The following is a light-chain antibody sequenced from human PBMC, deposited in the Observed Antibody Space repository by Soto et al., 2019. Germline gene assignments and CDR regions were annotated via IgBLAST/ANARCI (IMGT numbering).Light chain of an antibody. CDR2: EVT. J-gene: IGLJ2*01. CDR1: SSDIGAYDY. Sequence: QSALTQPPSASGSPGQSVTISCTGTSSDIGAYDYVSWYQQHPGKAPKLIIFEVTKRPSGVPDRFSGSKSGNTASLTVSGLQTEDEADYYCSSYAGSDIFEVFGGGTKLTVL. CDR3: SSYAGSDIFEV. V-gene: IGLV2-8*01.